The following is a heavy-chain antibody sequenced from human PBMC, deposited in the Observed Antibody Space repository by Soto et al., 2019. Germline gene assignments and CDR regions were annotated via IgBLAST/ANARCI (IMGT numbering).Heavy chain of an antibody. CDR1: GFTFSSYG. Sequence: RSLILSCAASGFTFSSYGMHWDRQVPGKGLEWMTVISYDGSKEYYADSVKGRFTISRDNSKNTLYLQMDSLRNEDTAVYYCARLSAARPGGMDVWGQGTTVTVSS. J-gene: IGHJ6*02. CDR2: ISYDGSKE. D-gene: IGHD6-6*01. CDR3: ARLSAARPGGMDV. V-gene: IGHV3-30*03.